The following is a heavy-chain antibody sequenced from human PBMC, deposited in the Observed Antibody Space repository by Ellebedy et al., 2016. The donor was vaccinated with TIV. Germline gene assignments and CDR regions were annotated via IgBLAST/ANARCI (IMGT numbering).Heavy chain of an antibody. V-gene: IGHV3-21*01. CDR1: GFTFSDYS. CDR3: ARAIYGASYL. CDR2: ISSSGNYR. Sequence: GESLKISCAASGFTFSDYSMNWVRQAPGKGLEWVSSISSSGNYRYHGDAVKGRFTIPRDDAGNSLFLQMNSLGAEDTAVYYCARAIYGASYLWGRGTLVTVSS. D-gene: IGHD4-17*01. J-gene: IGHJ2*01.